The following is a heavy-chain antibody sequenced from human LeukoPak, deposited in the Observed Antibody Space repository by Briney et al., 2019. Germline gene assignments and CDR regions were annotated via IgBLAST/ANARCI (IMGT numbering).Heavy chain of an antibody. CDR2: IDTSDSYT. V-gene: IGHV5-10-1*01. J-gene: IGHJ4*02. CDR1: GYSFTSYW. Sequence: HGESLKISCKGSGYSFTSYWISWVRQMPGKGLEGMGRIDTSDSYTNYSPSFQGHVTISSDKSISTAYLQWSSLKASDTAMYYCTRLHPGVDYWGQGTLVTVSS. D-gene: IGHD3-10*01. CDR3: TRLHPGVDY.